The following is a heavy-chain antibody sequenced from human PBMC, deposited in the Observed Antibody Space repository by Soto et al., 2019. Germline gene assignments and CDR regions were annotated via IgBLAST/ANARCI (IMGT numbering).Heavy chain of an antibody. D-gene: IGHD2-2*01. Sequence: QVHLVQSESEVKKPGASVKVSCKTSGYTFSDYGISWVRQAPGQGLEWMGWVNTFNGNTKYEEKFQGRVTFSIDTSTRTVFLELTSLIFDDAAVYYCARGFIPENYWGQGTRVTVSS. CDR1: GYTFSDYG. CDR3: ARGFIPENY. V-gene: IGHV1-18*01. J-gene: IGHJ4*02. CDR2: VNTFNGNT.